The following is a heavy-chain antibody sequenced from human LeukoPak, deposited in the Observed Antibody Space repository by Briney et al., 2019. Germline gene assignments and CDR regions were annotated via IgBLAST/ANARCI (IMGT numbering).Heavy chain of an antibody. CDR3: ARGRRGGSSSWYPN. Sequence: PSETLSLTCSVSGVSISSGSNYWGWIRQPPGKGLEWIGEINHSGSTNYNPSLKSRVTISVDTSKNQFSLKLSSVTAADTAVYYCARGRRGGSSSWYPNWGQGTLVTVSS. D-gene: IGHD6-13*01. J-gene: IGHJ4*02. CDR2: INHSGST. CDR1: GVSISSGSNY. V-gene: IGHV4-39*07.